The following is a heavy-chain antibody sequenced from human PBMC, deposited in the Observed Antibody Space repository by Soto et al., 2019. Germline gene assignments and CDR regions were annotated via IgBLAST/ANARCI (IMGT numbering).Heavy chain of an antibody. CDR1: GGSFSGYY. D-gene: IGHD1-26*01. V-gene: IGHV4-34*01. J-gene: IGHJ4*02. CDR2: INPSGST. Sequence: SETLSLTCTVYGGSFSGYYWSWIRQPPGKGLEWIGEINPSGSTNYNPSLKSRVTISVDTSKNQFSLKLSSVTAADTAVYYCARRYGSAIDYWGQGTLVTVSS. CDR3: ARRYGSAIDY.